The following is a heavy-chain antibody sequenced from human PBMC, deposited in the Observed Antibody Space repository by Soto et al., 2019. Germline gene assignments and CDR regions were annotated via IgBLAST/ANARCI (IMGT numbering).Heavy chain of an antibody. CDR2: ISYDGSNE. CDR1: GLTFSNYG. Sequence: QVQLVESGGGVVQPGRSLRLSCAASGLTFSNYGMHWVRQVPGKGLEWVAVISYDGSNEYYADSVKGRFTISRDNSNNTLYLTMNSLRAEDTAVYYCANRKPQAYYYGMDVWGPGTTVAVSS. J-gene: IGHJ6*02. CDR3: ANRKPQAYYYGMDV. V-gene: IGHV3-30*18.